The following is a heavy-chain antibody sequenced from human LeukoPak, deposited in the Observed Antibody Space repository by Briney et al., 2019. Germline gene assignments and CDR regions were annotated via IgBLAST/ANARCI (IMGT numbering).Heavy chain of an antibody. D-gene: IGHD6-19*01. V-gene: IGHV3-13*01. CDR2: IGTAGDT. J-gene: IGHJ4*02. CDR3: AREDSSGFYNS. Sequence: GGSLRLSCAASGFTFSSYDMHWVCQATGKGLEWVSAIGTAGDTYYPGSVKGRFTISRENAKNSLYLQMNSLRAGDTAVYYCAREDSSGFYNSWGQGTLVTVSS. CDR1: GFTFSSYD.